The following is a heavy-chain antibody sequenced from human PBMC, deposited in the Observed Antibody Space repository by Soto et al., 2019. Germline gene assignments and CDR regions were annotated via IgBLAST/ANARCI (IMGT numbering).Heavy chain of an antibody. CDR2: VNAANGQT. CDR3: AREVRGTSVLGH. J-gene: IGHJ4*02. Sequence: ASVKVSCKASGYTFTTYAIQWLRQAPGERLEWMGWVNAANGQTKYSQKFQGRVTITGDTSATTAYMDLSSLTSEDTAVYYCAREVRGTSVLGHWGQGTLVTVSS. D-gene: IGHD2-8*01. V-gene: IGHV1-3*01. CDR1: GYTFTTYA.